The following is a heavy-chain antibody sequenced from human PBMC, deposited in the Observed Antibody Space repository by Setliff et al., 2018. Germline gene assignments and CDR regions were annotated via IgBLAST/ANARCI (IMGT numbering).Heavy chain of an antibody. V-gene: IGHV1-69*05. Sequence: ASVQVSCKASGGTFSSYAFSWVRQAPGQGLEWMGGIIPIFGTANYAQKFQGRVTITTDDSTGTAYMELSSLRSEDTAVYYCVRDLRGPYYYDIGGWFDPWGQGTLVTVSS. CDR3: VRDLRGPYYYDIGGWFDP. CDR2: IIPIFGTA. J-gene: IGHJ5*02. CDR1: GGTFSSYA. D-gene: IGHD3-22*01.